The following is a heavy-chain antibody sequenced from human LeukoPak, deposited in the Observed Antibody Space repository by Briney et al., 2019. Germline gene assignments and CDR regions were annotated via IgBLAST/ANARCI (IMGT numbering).Heavy chain of an antibody. V-gene: IGHV4-34*01. D-gene: IGHD3-10*01. J-gene: IGHJ5*02. CDR1: GGSFSSYY. CDR2: INHSGST. Sequence: SETLSLTCAVYGGSFSSYYWSWIRQPPGKGLEWIGEINHSGSTNYNPSLKSRVTISVDTSKNQFSLKLSSVTAADTAVYYCARAPRSGSLNWFDPWGQGTLVTVSS. CDR3: ARAPRSGSLNWFDP.